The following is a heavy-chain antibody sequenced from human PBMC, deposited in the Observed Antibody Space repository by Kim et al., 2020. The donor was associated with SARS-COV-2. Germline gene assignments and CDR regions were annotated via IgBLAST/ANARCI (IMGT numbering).Heavy chain of an antibody. V-gene: IGHV1-69*06. CDR2: IIPIFGTA. D-gene: IGHD4-17*01. Sequence: SVKVSCKASGGTFSSYAISWVRQAPGQGLEWMGGIIPIFGTANYAQKFQGRVTITADKSTSTAYMELSSLRSEDTAVYYCARDVPYVDDAFDIWGQGTMVTVSS. CDR3: ARDVPYVDDAFDI. CDR1: GGTFSSYA. J-gene: IGHJ3*02.